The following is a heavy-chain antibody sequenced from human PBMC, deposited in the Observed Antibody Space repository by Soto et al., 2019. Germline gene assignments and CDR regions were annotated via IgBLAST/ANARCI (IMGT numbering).Heavy chain of an antibody. CDR1: GYTFTSYA. D-gene: IGHD3-10*01. CDR3: ARDRKSGVGWFDP. CDR2: INAGNGNT. Sequence: PGPSVKVSCKASGYTFTSYAMHWVRQAPGQRLEWMGWINAGNGNTKYSQKFQGRVTITRDTSASTAYMELSSLRSEDTAVYYCARDRKSGVGWFDPWGQGTLVTVSS. J-gene: IGHJ5*02. V-gene: IGHV1-3*01.